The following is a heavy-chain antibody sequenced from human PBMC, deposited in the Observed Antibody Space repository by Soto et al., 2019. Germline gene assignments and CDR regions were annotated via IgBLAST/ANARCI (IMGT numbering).Heavy chain of an antibody. V-gene: IGHV4-59*08. CDR1: GGSISSYY. Sequence: SETLSLTCTVSGGSISSYYWSWIRQPPGKGLEWIGYIYYSGSTNYNPSLKSRVTISVDTSKNQFSLKLSSVTAADTAVYYCARHVLGVYYDSNEPFYYCGQGTLVTVSS. CDR3: ARHVLGVYYDSNEPFYY. D-gene: IGHD3-22*01. J-gene: IGHJ4*02. CDR2: IYYSGST.